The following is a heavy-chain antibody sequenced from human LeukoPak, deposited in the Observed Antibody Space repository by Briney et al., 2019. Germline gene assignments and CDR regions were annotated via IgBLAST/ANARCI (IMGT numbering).Heavy chain of an antibody. V-gene: IGHV3-9*01. Sequence: GGSLRLSCAASGFTFDDYAMHWVRQAPGKGLEWVSGISWNSGSIGYADSVKGRFTISRDNTRNSLYLQMNSLRAEDTALYYCAKDIGLAIIGAFDYCGERTLVSVSS. CDR1: GFTFDDYA. J-gene: IGHJ4*02. CDR2: ISWNSGSI. CDR3: AKDIGLAIIGAFDY. D-gene: IGHD3-9*01.